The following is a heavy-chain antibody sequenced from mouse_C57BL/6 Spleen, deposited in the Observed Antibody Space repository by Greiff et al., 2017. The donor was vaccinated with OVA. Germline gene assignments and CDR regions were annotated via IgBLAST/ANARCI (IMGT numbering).Heavy chain of an antibody. D-gene: IGHD1-1*01. CDR2: INPYNGGT. V-gene: IGHV1-19*01. J-gene: IGHJ2*01. CDR3: ARSGDYGSSDY. CDR1: GYTFTDYY. Sequence: VQLKQSGPVLVKPGASVKMSCKASGYTFTDYYMNWVKQSHGKSLEWIGVINPYNGGTSYNQKFKGKATLTVDKSSSTAYMELNSLTSEDSAVYYCARSGDYGSSDYWGQGTTLTVSS.